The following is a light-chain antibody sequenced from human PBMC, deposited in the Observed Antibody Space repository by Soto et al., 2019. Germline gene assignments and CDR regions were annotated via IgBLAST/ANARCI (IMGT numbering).Light chain of an antibody. Sequence: DIVMTQSPSTLSVSQGDRATLSCRASQSVSNNLAWYQQKPGQAHRLLIYGASTRATGIPARFRGSWSGTEFTLTSSILQSEDFAIYYCQHDHNWPPWTFGQGTKVEIK. CDR3: QHDHNWPPWT. V-gene: IGKV3-15*01. J-gene: IGKJ1*01. CDR2: GAS. CDR1: QSVSNN.